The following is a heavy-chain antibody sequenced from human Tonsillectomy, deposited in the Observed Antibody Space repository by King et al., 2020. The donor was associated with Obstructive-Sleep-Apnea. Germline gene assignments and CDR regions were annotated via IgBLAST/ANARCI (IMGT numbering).Heavy chain of an antibody. J-gene: IGHJ4*02. Sequence: QLVQSGAEVKQPGSSVKVSCKASGGTFSSYGISWVRQAPGKSLEWMGRVITLLGITNYAQKFQGRVTITADKSTSIAYMELSSLTSEDTAVYYCAGEDYYGSRSHHLTAYWGQGTLVTVSS. CDR3: AGEDYYGSRSHHLTAY. D-gene: IGHD3-10*01. CDR2: VITLLGIT. CDR1: GGTFSSYG. V-gene: IGHV1-69*04.